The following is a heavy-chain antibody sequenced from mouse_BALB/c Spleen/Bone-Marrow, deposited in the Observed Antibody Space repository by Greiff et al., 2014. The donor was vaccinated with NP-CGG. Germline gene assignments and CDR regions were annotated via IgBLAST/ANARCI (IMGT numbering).Heavy chain of an antibody. Sequence: VQLQQSGAELVKPGASVKLSCTASGFNIKDTYMHWVKQRPEQGLEWIGRIDPANGNTKYDPKFQGKATITADTSSNTAYLQLSSLTSEDTADYYCATYYYGSSWGFAYWGQGTLVTVSA. CDR3: ATYYYGSSWGFAY. V-gene: IGHV14-3*02. CDR1: GFNIKDTY. D-gene: IGHD1-1*01. J-gene: IGHJ3*01. CDR2: IDPANGNT.